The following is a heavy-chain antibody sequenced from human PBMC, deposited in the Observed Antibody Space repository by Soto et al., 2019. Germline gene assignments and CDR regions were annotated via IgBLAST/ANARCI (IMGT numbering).Heavy chain of an antibody. D-gene: IGHD2-15*01. CDR1: GYSFTSYW. J-gene: IGHJ4*02. V-gene: IGHV5-51*01. CDR3: ARGVLDYCSGGSCYLATAFDY. Sequence: GESLKISCKGSGYSFTSYWIGWVRQMPGKGLEWMGIIYPGDSDTRYSPSFQGQVTISADTSISTAYLQWSSLKASDTAMYYCARGVLDYCSGGSCYLATAFDYWGQGTLVTVSS. CDR2: IYPGDSDT.